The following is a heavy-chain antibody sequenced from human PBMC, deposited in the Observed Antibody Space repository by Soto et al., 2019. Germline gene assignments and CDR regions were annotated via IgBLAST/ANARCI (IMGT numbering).Heavy chain of an antibody. Sequence: TSETLSLTCAVYGGSFSGYYWSWIRQPPGKGLEWIGEINHSGSTNYNPSLKSRVTISVDTSKNQFSLKLSSVTAADTAVYYCARGPVYYDFWSGYRTYYGMDVWGQGTTVTVSS. J-gene: IGHJ6*02. CDR3: ARGPVYYDFWSGYRTYYGMDV. V-gene: IGHV4-34*01. D-gene: IGHD3-3*01. CDR2: INHSGST. CDR1: GGSFSGYY.